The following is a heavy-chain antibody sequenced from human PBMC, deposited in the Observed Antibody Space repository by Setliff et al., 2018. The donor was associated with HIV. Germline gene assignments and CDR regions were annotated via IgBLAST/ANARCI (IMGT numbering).Heavy chain of an antibody. CDR3: ATPISITSGSAFDY. Sequence: GESLKISCKGSGYSFISYWIGWVRQMPGKGLEWMGIIYPGDSNTIYSPSFQGQVTLSVDKSISTAYLQWSSLKASDTAMYYCATPISITSGSAFDYWGQGTLVTVSS. V-gene: IGHV5-51*01. CDR2: IYPGDSNT. J-gene: IGHJ4*02. CDR1: GYSFISYW. D-gene: IGHD2-2*01.